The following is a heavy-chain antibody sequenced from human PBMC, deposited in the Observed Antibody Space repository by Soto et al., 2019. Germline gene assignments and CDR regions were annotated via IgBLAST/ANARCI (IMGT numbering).Heavy chain of an antibody. Sequence: SETLSLTCTVSGGSISSYYWSWIRQPPGKGLEWIGYIYYSGSTNYNPSLKSRVTISVDTSKNQFSLKLSSVTAADTAVYYCIASGYDSHYYYYGMDVWGQGTTVTVSS. J-gene: IGHJ6*02. V-gene: IGHV4-59*01. D-gene: IGHD5-12*01. CDR3: IASGYDSHYYYYGMDV. CDR1: GGSISSYY. CDR2: IYYSGST.